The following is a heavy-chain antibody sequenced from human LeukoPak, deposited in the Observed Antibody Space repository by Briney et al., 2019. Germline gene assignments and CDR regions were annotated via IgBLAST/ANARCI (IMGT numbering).Heavy chain of an antibody. CDR1: GFTFSDYY. J-gene: IGHJ3*02. CDR2: ISSSGGGI. Sequence: GGSLRLSCAASGFTFSDYYMGWIRQAPGKGLEWVSYISSSGGGIYYADSVKGRFTISRDNAKSSLYLQMNSPRAEDTAIYYCARAYHDAFDIWGQGTMVTVSP. CDR3: ARAYHDAFDI. D-gene: IGHD2-2*01. V-gene: IGHV3-11*04.